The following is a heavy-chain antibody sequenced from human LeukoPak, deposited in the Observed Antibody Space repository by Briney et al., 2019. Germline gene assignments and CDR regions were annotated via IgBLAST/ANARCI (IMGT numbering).Heavy chain of an antibody. CDR3: AKTKDTGTTKAYYYYGMDV. J-gene: IGHJ6*02. D-gene: IGHD1-7*01. CDR1: GFTFSAYA. V-gene: IGHV3-23*01. CDR2: ISGSGGST. Sequence: GSLRLSCAASGFTFSAYAINWVRQAPGKGLEWVSGISGSGGSTYYADSVKGRFTIPRDNSKNTVYLQMNSLRAEDTAVYYCAKTKDTGTTKAYYYYGMDVWGQGTTVTVSS.